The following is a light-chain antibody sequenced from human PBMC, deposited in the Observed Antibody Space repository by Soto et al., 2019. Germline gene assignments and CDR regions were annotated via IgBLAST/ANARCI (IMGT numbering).Light chain of an antibody. CDR1: STNIGADHV. V-gene: IGLV1-40*01. Sequence: QSVLTQPPSVSGAPGQRVTISCTGSSTNIGADHVVPWYQQFPGRPPNLLIYGSSNRPSGVTGRFSGSNSGTSASLAITGLQDEDEADYYCQSYDNALSASVFGGGTKLTVL. J-gene: IGLJ2*01. CDR2: GSS. CDR3: QSYDNALSASV.